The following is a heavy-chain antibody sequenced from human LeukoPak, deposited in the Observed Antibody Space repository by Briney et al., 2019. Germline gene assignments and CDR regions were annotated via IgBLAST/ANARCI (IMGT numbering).Heavy chain of an antibody. J-gene: IGHJ4*02. CDR2: ISNDGANK. Sequence: GGSLRLSCEASGFSFSDYGMHWVRQAPGKGLECVALISNDGANKFYVDPVKGRFTISRDNSKNTLYLQMDSLRTEDTAVYYCARDWARGNSYYVDYWGQGTLVTVSS. V-gene: IGHV3-30*03. CDR3: ARDWARGNSYYVDY. D-gene: IGHD4-23*01. CDR1: GFSFSDYG.